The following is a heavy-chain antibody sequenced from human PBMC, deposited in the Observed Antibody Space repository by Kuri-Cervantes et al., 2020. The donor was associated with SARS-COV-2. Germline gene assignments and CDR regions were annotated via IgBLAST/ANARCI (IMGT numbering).Heavy chain of an antibody. CDR1: ETTFPNYD. J-gene: IGHJ6*04. D-gene: IGHD2-2*01. Sequence: ASVKVSCKAPETTFPNYDINWVRQATGQGLEWMGMVKTNSGNTLYALIFQGRVTMTRDTSTSTVYMELRSLRSDDTAVYYCARDGYCSSTSCYAPMDVWGKGTTVTVSS. CDR2: VKTNSGNT. CDR3: ARDGYCSSTSCYAPMDV. V-gene: IGHV1-8*01.